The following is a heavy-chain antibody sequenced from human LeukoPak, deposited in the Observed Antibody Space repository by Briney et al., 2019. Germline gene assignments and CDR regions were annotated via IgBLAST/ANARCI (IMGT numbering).Heavy chain of an antibody. CDR2: ISHDGTT. V-gene: IGHV4-4*03. Sequence: PPGTLSLTCGVSGGSIYITNYWSWVRQAPGKGLEWIGEISHDGTTNHNPSLRSRVAMSLDRANNQFSLSLTSVTAADTAVYYCTREDRPFCPFAYWGQGVLVTVSS. CDR1: GGSIYITNY. CDR3: TREDRPFCPFAY. D-gene: IGHD3-22*01. J-gene: IGHJ4*02.